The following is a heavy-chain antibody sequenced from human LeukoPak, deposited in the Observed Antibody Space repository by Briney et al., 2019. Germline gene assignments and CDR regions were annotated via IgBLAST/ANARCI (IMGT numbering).Heavy chain of an antibody. CDR1: GFTFSSYA. D-gene: IGHD1-26*01. V-gene: IGHV3-33*06. CDR3: AKDGGGTDFDY. Sequence: GGSLRLSCAASGFTFSSYAMHWVRQAPGRGLEWVSVIWYDGSHLYYADSVMGRFTISRDNSKNTLYLQMNSLRVEDTAVYYCAKDGGGTDFDYWGQGTLVTVSS. J-gene: IGHJ4*02. CDR2: IWYDGSHL.